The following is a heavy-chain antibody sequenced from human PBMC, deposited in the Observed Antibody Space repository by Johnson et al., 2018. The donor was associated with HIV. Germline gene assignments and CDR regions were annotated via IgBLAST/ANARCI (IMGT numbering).Heavy chain of an antibody. CDR2: IKGDGSEK. CDR3: ARGLRVGAIDAFEI. CDR1: GFIFSNYW. Sequence: VQLVESGGGLVKPGGSLRLSCAASGFIFSNYWMNWVRQAPGKGLEWVANIKGDGSEKYYVDSVKGRFTISRDNAKNSLYVQMNSLRAEDTAVYYCARGLRVGAIDAFEIWGQGTTVTGAS. V-gene: IGHV3-7*05. D-gene: IGHD1-26*01. J-gene: IGHJ3*02.